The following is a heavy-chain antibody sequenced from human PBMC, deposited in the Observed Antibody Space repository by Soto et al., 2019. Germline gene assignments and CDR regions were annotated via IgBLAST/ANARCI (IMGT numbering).Heavy chain of an antibody. D-gene: IGHD1-1*01. Sequence: ASVKVSCKASGYTFTSYGITWVRQAPGQGLEWMGWISAHNGNTDYAQKLQGRVIVTRDTSTSTAYMELRSLISDDTAVYYCARGRYGDYWGQGALVTVSP. J-gene: IGHJ4*02. CDR3: ARGRYGDY. CDR2: ISAHNGNT. V-gene: IGHV1-18*01. CDR1: GYTFTSYG.